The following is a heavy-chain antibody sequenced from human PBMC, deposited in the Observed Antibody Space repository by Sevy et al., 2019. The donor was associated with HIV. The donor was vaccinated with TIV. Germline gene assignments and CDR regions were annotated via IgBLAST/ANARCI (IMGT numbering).Heavy chain of an antibody. CDR1: GFTFSTHA. J-gene: IGHJ6*02. CDR2: VRNDGSNK. Sequence: GGSLRLSCAASGFTFSTHAMHWVRQAPGKGLEWVAYVRNDGSNKYYADSVRDRFTISRDSPKNTLYLQMNSLRDEDTAIYYCARGRKTTEEWLEELDYYYGLDVWGQGTTVTVSS. V-gene: IGHV3-30*02. D-gene: IGHD2-8*01. CDR3: ARGRKTTEEWLEELDYYYGLDV.